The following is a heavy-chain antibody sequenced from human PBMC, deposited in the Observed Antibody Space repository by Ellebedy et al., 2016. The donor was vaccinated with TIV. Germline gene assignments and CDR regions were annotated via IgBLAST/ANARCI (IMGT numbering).Heavy chain of an antibody. Sequence: MPSETLSLTCTVSGGSISSYYWNWIRQPPGKGLEWSGYIYYSGSTNYNPSLKSRVTISVEPSKNQFSLKLSSVTAADTAVYYCARYLRRGYDYYSMDVWGQGTTVTVSS. J-gene: IGHJ6*02. V-gene: IGHV4-59*08. CDR2: IYYSGST. CDR3: ARYLRRGYDYYSMDV. CDR1: GGSISSYY.